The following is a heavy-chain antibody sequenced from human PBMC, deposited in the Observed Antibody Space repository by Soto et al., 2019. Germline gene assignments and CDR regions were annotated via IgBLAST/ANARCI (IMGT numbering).Heavy chain of an antibody. CDR1: GFTFSSYG. CDR3: ARAGSGSSSTRFDY. J-gene: IGHJ4*02. Sequence: VGSLRLSGAASGFTFSSYGMHWVRQAPGKGLEWVAVISYDGSNKYYADSVRGRFTISRDNSKNTLYLQMNSLRAEDTAVYYCARAGSGSSSTRFDYWGQGTMVTVSS. D-gene: IGHD3-10*01. CDR2: ISYDGSNK. V-gene: IGHV3-30*03.